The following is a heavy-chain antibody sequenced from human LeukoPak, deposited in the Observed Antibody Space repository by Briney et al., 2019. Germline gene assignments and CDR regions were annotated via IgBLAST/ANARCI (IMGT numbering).Heavy chain of an antibody. J-gene: IGHJ4*02. V-gene: IGHV3-23*01. CDR2: FSGSGGST. D-gene: IGHD1-26*01. CDR3: AKDSGGIVGATSFDY. CDR1: GFTSSRYA. Sequence: GGSLRLSCVASGFTSSRYAMSWVRQPPGKGLEWVSAFSGSGGSTYYADSVKGRFTISRDNSKNTLYLQMNSLRAEDTAVYYCAKDSGGIVGATSFDYWGQGTLVTVSS.